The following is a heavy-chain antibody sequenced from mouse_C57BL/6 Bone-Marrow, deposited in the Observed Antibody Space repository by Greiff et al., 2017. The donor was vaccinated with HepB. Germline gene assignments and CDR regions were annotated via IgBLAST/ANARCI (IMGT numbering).Heavy chain of an antibody. V-gene: IGHV1-69*01. Sequence: VQLQQPGAELVMPGASVKLSCKASGYTFTSYWMHWVKQRPGQGLEWIGEIDPSDSYTNYNQKFKGKSTLTVDKSSSTAYMQLSSLTSEDSAVYYCARGYYGSRPFDYWGQGTTLTVSS. CDR1: GYTFTSYW. J-gene: IGHJ2*01. CDR3: ARGYYGSRPFDY. CDR2: IDPSDSYT. D-gene: IGHD1-1*01.